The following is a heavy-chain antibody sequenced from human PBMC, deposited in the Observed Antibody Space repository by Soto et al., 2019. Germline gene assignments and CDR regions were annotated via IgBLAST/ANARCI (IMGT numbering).Heavy chain of an antibody. CDR2: IYPGDSDT. CDR3: ARHLGGYSYGRPDYYYGMDV. D-gene: IGHD5-18*01. J-gene: IGHJ6*02. V-gene: IGHV5-51*01. CDR1: GYSFTSYW. Sequence: GESLKISCKGSGYSFTSYWIGWVRQMPGKGLEWMGIIYPGDSDTRYSPSFQGQVTISADKSISTAYLQWSSLKASDTAMYYCARHLGGYSYGRPDYYYGMDVWGQGTTVTVSS.